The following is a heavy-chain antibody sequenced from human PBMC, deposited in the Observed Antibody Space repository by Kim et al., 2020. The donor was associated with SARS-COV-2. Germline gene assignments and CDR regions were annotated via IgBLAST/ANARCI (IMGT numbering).Heavy chain of an antibody. Sequence: GSLRLSCAASGFTVSSNYMSWVRQAPGKGLEWVSVIYSGGSTYYADSVKGRFTISRDNSKNTLYLQMNSLRAEDTAVYYCARDRSGSYYNGGIYGYFDLWGRGTLVTVSS. V-gene: IGHV3-53*01. CDR3: ARDRSGSYYNGGIYGYFDL. D-gene: IGHD3-10*01. CDR2: IYSGGST. CDR1: GFTVSSNY. J-gene: IGHJ2*01.